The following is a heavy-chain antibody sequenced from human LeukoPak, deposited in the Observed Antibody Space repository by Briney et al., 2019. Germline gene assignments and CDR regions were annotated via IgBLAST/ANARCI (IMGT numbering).Heavy chain of an antibody. J-gene: IGHJ4*02. D-gene: IGHD3-9*01. V-gene: IGHV4-59*08. CDR2: IYYSGST. CDR3: ARSKARTLLIDY. Sequence: PSETLSLTCTVSGGSISSYYWSWIRQPPGKGLEWIGYIYYSGSTNYNPSLKSRVTISVDTSKSQFSLKLSSVTAADTAVYYCARSKARTLLIDYWGQGTPVTVSS. CDR1: GGSISSYY.